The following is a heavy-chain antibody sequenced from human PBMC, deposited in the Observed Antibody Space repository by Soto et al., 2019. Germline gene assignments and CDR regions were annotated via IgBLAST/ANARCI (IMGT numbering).Heavy chain of an antibody. CDR1: GGSLAKYY. J-gene: IGHJ4*02. CDR3: ARDNNDFWSLYPLAFDY. V-gene: IGHV4-4*07. Sequence: SETLSLTCTVSGGSLAKYYCIWSRQPAGKGREWIGRVSTSGNVVSKASLRSRLTMSVDTSKNQFSLRLTSVTAADTAVYYCARDNNDFWSLYPLAFDYWGQGALVTVSS. D-gene: IGHD3-3*01. CDR2: VSTSGNV.